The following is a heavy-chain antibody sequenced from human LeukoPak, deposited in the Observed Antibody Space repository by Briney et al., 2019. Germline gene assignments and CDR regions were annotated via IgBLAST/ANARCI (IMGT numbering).Heavy chain of an antibody. D-gene: IGHD2-15*01. CDR2: IYYSGST. CDR3: ARVGCSGGSCLDY. V-gene: IGHV4-31*03. J-gene: IGHJ4*02. Sequence: SETLSLTCTVSGGSLSSGGYYWSWLRQHPGTGLEWIGYIYYSGSTYYNPSLKSRVTISVDTSKNQFSLKLSSVTAADTAVYYCARVGCSGGSCLDYWGQGTLVTVSS. CDR1: GGSLSSGGYY.